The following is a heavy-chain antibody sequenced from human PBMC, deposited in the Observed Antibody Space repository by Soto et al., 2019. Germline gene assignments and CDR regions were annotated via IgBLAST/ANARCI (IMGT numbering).Heavy chain of an antibody. V-gene: IGHV3-48*02. CDR2: ISSSGSTI. CDR3: ARRHEGAFDI. CDR1: GFTFSSYS. Sequence: EVQLVESGGGLVQPGGSLRLSCAASGFTFSSYSMNWVRQAPGKGLEWVSYISSSGSTIYYADSVKGRFTISRDNAKNSLYLQMNSLREEDTAVYYCARRHEGAFDIWGQGTMVTVSS. J-gene: IGHJ3*02.